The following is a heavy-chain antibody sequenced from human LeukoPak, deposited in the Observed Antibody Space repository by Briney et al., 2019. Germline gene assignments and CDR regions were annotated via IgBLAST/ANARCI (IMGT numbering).Heavy chain of an antibody. CDR2: INPNSGGT. J-gene: IGHJ4*02. V-gene: IGHV1-2*02. CDR3: ARDFGDGYNACYFDY. D-gene: IGHD5-24*01. Sequence: GASVKVSCKASGYTFTGFYLHWVRQAPGQGLEWMGWINPNSGGTKYAQKFQGRVTMTRDTSISTAYMELSRLRSDDTAVYYCARDFGDGYNACYFDYWGQGTLVTVSS. CDR1: GYTFTGFY.